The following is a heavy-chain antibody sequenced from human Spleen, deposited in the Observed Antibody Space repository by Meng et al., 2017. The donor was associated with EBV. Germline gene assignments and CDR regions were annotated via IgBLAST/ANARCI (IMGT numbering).Heavy chain of an antibody. V-gene: IGHV4-34*01. CDR2: INHSGIT. J-gene: IGHJ4*02. Sequence: QVQLQQGGAGLLKPSETLSLPCAFYGGSFNDYYWTWIRQPPGKGLEWIGEINHSGITNYNPSLKSRVTISVDTTENHFALKLTSVTAADTAMYYCARHTGDFDYWGQGALVTVSS. D-gene: IGHD2-8*02. CDR1: GGSFNDYY. CDR3: ARHTGDFDY.